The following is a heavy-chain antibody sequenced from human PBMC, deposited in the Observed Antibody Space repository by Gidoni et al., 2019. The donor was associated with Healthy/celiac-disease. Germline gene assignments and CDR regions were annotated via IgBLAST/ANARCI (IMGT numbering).Heavy chain of an antibody. D-gene: IGHD4-17*01. V-gene: IGHV3-7*01. Sequence: EVQLVEPGGGLVQPGGSLRLSCAASGFTFSSYWMSWVRQAPGKGLEWVANIKQDGSEKYYVDSVKGRFTISRDNAKNSLYLQMNSLRAEDTAVYYCARQGDDYGDYVVFDYWGQGTLVTVSS. J-gene: IGHJ4*02. CDR1: GFTFSSYW. CDR2: IKQDGSEK. CDR3: ARQGDDYGDYVVFDY.